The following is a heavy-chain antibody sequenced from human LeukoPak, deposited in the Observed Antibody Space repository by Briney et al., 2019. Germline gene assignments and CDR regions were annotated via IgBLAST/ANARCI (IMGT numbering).Heavy chain of an antibody. CDR2: VYHNGNT. CDR3: ARGFYRNYASHYYYYGMDV. J-gene: IGHJ6*02. D-gene: IGHD4-11*01. Sequence: SETLSLTCTVSGGLITEYHWTWIRQSPGKGLEWIGYVYHNGNTDYNPSLKSRVTISVDTSKNQFSLKLSSVTAADTAVYYCARGFYRNYASHYYYYGMDVWGQGTTVTVSS. CDR1: GGLITEYH. V-gene: IGHV4-59*08.